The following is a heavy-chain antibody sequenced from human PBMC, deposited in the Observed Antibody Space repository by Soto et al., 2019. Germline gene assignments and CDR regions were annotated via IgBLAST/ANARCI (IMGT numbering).Heavy chain of an antibody. CDR1: GGSFSGYY. CDR2: INHSGST. V-gene: IGHV4-34*01. Sequence: QVQLQQWGAGLLKPSETLSLTCAVYGGSFSGYYWSWIRQPPGKGLEWIGEINHSGSTNYNPSLKSRVTISVDTSKNQFSLKLSSVTAADTAVYYCARERVISPKDYYYYGMDVWGQGTTVTVSS. CDR3: ARERVISPKDYYYYGMDV. J-gene: IGHJ6*02. D-gene: IGHD3-22*01.